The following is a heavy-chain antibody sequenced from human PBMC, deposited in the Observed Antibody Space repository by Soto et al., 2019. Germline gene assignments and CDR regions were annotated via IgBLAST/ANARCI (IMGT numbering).Heavy chain of an antibody. D-gene: IGHD3-22*01. CDR1: GGSISSYY. CDR3: ARLGHVYYYDSSGYREYFQH. J-gene: IGHJ1*01. CDR2: IYYSGST. V-gene: IGHV4-59*01. Sequence: SETLSLTCTVSGGSISSYYWSWIRQPPGKGLEWIGYIYYSGSTNYNPSHKSRVTISVDTSKNQFSLKLSSVTAADTAVYYCARLGHVYYYDSSGYREYFQHWGQGTLVTVS.